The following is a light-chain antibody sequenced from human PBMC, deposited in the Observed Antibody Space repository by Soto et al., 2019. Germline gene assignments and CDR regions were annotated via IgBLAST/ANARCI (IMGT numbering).Light chain of an antibody. CDR3: QQLYSYPST. CDR1: QDSSKY. V-gene: IGKV1-9*01. Sequence: IQLTQSPSSLSASVGDRVTITCRTSQDSSKYLAWYQQKPGKAPNLLIYDASTLHSGVPSRFSGSGSGTDFTLTISGLQPEDVATYYCQQLYSYPSTFGGGTKVEIK. CDR2: DAS. J-gene: IGKJ4*01.